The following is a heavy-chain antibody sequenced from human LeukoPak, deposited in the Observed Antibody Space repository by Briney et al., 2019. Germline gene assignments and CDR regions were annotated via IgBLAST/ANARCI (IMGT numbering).Heavy chain of an antibody. CDR2: INHSGST. CDR3: AREVTYYYDSSGYYPRLYYYYGMDV. Sequence: SETLSLTCAVYGGSFSGYHWSWIRQPPGKGLEWIGEINHSGSTNYNPSLKSRVTISVDTSKNQFSLKLSSVTAADTAVYYCAREVTYYYDSSGYYPRLYYYYGMDVWGQGTTVTVSS. CDR1: GGSFSGYH. J-gene: IGHJ6*02. V-gene: IGHV4-34*01. D-gene: IGHD3-22*01.